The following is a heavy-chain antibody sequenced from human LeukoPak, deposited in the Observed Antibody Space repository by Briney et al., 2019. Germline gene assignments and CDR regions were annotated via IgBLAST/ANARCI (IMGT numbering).Heavy chain of an antibody. CDR1: GFTFSSYA. D-gene: IGHD3-10*01. J-gene: IGHJ4*02. V-gene: IGHV3-21*01. CDR3: ARDRYYGSGSHSTFDY. CDR2: ISSSSSYI. Sequence: GGSLRLSCAASGFTFSSYAMSWVRQAPGKGLEWVSSISSSSSYIYYADSVKGRFTISRDNAKNSLYLQMNSLRAEDTAVYYCARDRYYGSGSHSTFDYWGQGTLVTVSS.